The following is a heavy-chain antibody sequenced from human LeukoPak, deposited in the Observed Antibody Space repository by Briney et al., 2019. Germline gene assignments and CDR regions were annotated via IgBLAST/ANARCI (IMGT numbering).Heavy chain of an antibody. CDR3: ARVRGRDILTGYDY. CDR1: GFAFSSYE. D-gene: IGHD3-9*01. V-gene: IGHV3-48*03. CDR2: ISSSGSTI. J-gene: IGHJ4*02. Sequence: GGSLRLSCAASGFAFSSYEMNWVRQAPGKGLEWVSYISSSGSTIYYADSVKGRFTISRDNAKNSLYPQMNSLRAEDTAVYYCARVRGRDILTGYDYWGQGTLVTVSS.